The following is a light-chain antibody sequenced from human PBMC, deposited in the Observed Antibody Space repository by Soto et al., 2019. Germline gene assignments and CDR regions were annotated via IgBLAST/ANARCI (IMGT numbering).Light chain of an antibody. CDR1: QGINNY. J-gene: IGKJ3*01. Sequence: DIPMTQSPSSLSASVGDRVTITCRASQGINNYVAWYQQKPGKPPKLLIYAASTLQSGVPSRCSGSGSGTDFTLSINSLQPEDVASYSWRRYRSVPVFGPGTKVDIK. CDR2: AAS. CDR3: RRYRSVPV. V-gene: IGKV1-27*01.